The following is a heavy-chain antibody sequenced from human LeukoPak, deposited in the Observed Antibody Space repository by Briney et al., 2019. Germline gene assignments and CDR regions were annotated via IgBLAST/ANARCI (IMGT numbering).Heavy chain of an antibody. CDR2: IGYDGRTI. J-gene: IGHJ3*02. CDR3: ARGDRRDALDI. CDR1: GFTFSSFE. D-gene: IGHD2-15*01. V-gene: IGHV3-48*03. Sequence: QPGGSLRLSCEGSGFTFSSFEMNWVRQAPGKGLEWLSYIGYDGRTIYYADSVRGRFTISRDDATNSLYLQMNSLRAEDTAVYHCARGDRRDALDIWGHGTMVTVSS.